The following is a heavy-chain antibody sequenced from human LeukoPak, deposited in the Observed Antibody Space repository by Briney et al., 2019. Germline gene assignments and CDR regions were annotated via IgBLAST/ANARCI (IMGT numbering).Heavy chain of an antibody. CDR3: AKAQVGDYYFDA. V-gene: IGHV3-23*01. Sequence: GGSLRLSCAASGFTFSSYAMSWVRQAPGKGLEWVSTIGASAYNTYYADSVKGRSTISRANSKNTLYLQMSSLRAEDTAVYYCAKAQVGDYYFDARGQGTLVTVSS. D-gene: IGHD4-17*01. CDR2: IGASAYNT. CDR1: GFTFSSYA. J-gene: IGHJ4*02.